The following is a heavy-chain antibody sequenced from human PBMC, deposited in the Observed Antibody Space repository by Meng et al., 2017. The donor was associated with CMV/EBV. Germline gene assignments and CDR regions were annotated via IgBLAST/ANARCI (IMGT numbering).Heavy chain of an antibody. CDR2: IYSGGST. V-gene: IGHV3-53*01. CDR1: GFTVSSNY. D-gene: IGHD1-26*01. CDR3: ARITVGAIDY. Sequence: LSCAASGFTVSSNYMSWVRQAPGKGLEWVSVIYSGGSTYYADSVKGRYTISRDNSKNTLYLQMNSLRAEDTAVYYCARITVGAIDYWGQGTLVTVSS. J-gene: IGHJ4*02.